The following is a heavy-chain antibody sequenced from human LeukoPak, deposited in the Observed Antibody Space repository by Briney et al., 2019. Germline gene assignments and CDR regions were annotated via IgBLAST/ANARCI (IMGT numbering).Heavy chain of an antibody. J-gene: IGHJ3*02. Sequence: ASVTVSCKASGYTFTGYYMHWVRQAPGQGLEWMGWINPNSGGTNYAQHFQGRVTMTRDTSISTAYMELSRLRSDDTAVYYCARSGYDRAFDIWDQGTMVTVSS. V-gene: IGHV1-2*02. D-gene: IGHD5-12*01. CDR2: INPNSGGT. CDR3: ARSGYDRAFDI. CDR1: GYTFTGYY.